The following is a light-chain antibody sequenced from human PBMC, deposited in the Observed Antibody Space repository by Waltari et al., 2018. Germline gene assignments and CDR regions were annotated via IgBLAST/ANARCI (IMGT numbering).Light chain of an antibody. J-gene: IGLJ1*01. V-gene: IGLV2-14*01. Sequence: QSALTQPASVSGSPGQSLTISCTGTSSDVGGYNYASWYQQHPGKAPKLMIYEVSNRPSGVSNRFSGSKSGNTASLTISGLQAEDEADYYCSSYTSSSTDYVFGTGTKVTVL. CDR1: SSDVGGYNY. CDR2: EVS. CDR3: SSYTSSSTDYV.